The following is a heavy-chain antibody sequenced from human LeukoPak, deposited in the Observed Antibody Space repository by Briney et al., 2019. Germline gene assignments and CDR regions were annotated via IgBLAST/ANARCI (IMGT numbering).Heavy chain of an antibody. V-gene: IGHV3-7*01. CDR2: IKQDGSEK. CDR3: ARDWALVVADDPPFDY. J-gene: IGHJ4*02. CDR1: GFSVTSNY. D-gene: IGHD2-15*01. Sequence: GGSLRLSCTASGFSVTSNYMNWVRQAPGKGLEWVANIKQDGSEKYYVDSVKGRFTISRDNAKNSLYLQMNSLRAEDTAVYYCARDWALVVADDPPFDYWGQGTLVTVSS.